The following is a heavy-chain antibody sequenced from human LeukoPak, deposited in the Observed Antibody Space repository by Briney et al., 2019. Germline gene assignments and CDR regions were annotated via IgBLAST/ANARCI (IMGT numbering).Heavy chain of an antibody. Sequence: SETLSLTCSVSGGSISSYYWSWIRQPPGKGLEWIGYVYYNGSTYYNPSLKSRVTISVDTSKNQFSLKLSSVTAADTAVYYCARSFIVVVPAANNWFDPWGQGTLVTVSS. V-gene: IGHV4-59*12. J-gene: IGHJ5*02. CDR1: GGSISSYY. CDR2: VYYNGST. CDR3: ARSFIVVVPAANNWFDP. D-gene: IGHD2-2*01.